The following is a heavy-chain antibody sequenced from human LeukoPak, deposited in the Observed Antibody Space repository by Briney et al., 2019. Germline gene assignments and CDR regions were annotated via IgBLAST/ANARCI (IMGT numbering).Heavy chain of an antibody. CDR3: ACTMVRGVIKYY. V-gene: IGHV3-7*01. Sequence: GGSLRLSCAVSGFTFSSYWMSWVRQAPGKGLEWVANIKQDGSEKYYVDSVKGRFTISRDNAKNTLYLQMNSLRAEDTAVYYCACTMVRGVIKYYWGQGTLVTVSS. D-gene: IGHD3-10*01. CDR1: GFTFSSYW. J-gene: IGHJ4*02. CDR2: IKQDGSEK.